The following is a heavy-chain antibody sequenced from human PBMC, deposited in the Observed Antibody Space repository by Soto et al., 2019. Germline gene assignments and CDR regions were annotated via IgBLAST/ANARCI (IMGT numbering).Heavy chain of an antibody. CDR3: ARDFGGP. D-gene: IGHD1-26*01. J-gene: IGHJ5*02. Sequence: EVQLVESGGGLVQPGGSLRLSCTASGFTFSSYWMSWVRQAPGKGLEWVGNIKEDGSEKFYVDSVKGRFTISRDNAKNSPYLDMNSLRVEDTAIYFCARDFGGPWGQGTLVTVSS. CDR2: IKEDGSEK. CDR1: GFTFSSYW. V-gene: IGHV3-7*05.